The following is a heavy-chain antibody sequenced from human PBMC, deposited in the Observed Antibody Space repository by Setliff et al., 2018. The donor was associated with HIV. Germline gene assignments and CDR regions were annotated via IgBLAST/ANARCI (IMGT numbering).Heavy chain of an antibody. V-gene: IGHV4-38-2*01. Sequence: SETLSLTCAVSGYSISSGYYWGWIRQPPGKGLEWIGSIYHSGSTYYNPSLKSRVTISVDTSKNQFSLKLSFVTAADTAVYYCASLQFTYYYDSSGFGSDPFDIWGQGTMVTVSS. CDR3: ASLQFTYYYDSSGFGSDPFDI. CDR1: GYSISSGYY. J-gene: IGHJ3*02. CDR2: IYHSGST. D-gene: IGHD3-22*01.